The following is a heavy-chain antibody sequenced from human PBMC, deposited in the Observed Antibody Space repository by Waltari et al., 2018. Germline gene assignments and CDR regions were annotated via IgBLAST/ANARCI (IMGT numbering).Heavy chain of an antibody. Sequence: EVKLVESGGGLVQPGGSLILSCAASGFTFSYTWTPWVRQAPGKGLVWVSRMNSDATIKDYADSVKGRFTISRDNAENTLYLQMNSLRIEDTAIYYCVRGSSGWYGTDFWGQGTLVTVSS. CDR2: MNSDATIK. CDR3: VRGSSGWYGTDF. V-gene: IGHV3-74*01. CDR1: GFTFSYTW. J-gene: IGHJ4*02. D-gene: IGHD6-19*01.